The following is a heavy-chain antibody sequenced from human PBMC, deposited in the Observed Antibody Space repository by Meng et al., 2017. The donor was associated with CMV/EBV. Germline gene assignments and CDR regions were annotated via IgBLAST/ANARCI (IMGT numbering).Heavy chain of an antibody. J-gene: IGHJ6*02. D-gene: IGHD5-12*01. CDR2: IKQDGSEK. CDR1: GFTFSSYW. Sequence: GSLRLSCAASGFTFSSYWMSWVRQAPGKGLEWVANIKQDGSEKYYVDSVKGRFTISRDNAKNSLYLQMNSLRAEDTAVYYCAREMRATGYYYYGMDVWGQGTTVTVSS. CDR3: AREMRATGYYYYGMDV. V-gene: IGHV3-7*01.